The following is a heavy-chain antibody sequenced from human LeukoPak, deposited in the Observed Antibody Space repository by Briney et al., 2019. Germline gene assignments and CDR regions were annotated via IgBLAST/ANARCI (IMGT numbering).Heavy chain of an antibody. CDR3: ARGYDCSSTSCYADFDY. Sequence: ASVKVSCKAPGYTFTGCYMHWVRQAPGQGLEWMGWINPNSGGTNYAQKFQGWVTMTRDTSISTAYMELSRLRSDDTAVYYCARGYDCSSTSCYADFDYWGQGTLVTVSS. CDR1: GYTFTGCY. J-gene: IGHJ4*02. D-gene: IGHD2-2*01. V-gene: IGHV1-2*04. CDR2: INPNSGGT.